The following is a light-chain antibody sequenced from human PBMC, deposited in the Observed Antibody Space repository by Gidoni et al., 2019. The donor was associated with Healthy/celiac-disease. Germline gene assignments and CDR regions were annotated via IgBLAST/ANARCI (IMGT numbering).Light chain of an antibody. J-gene: IGKJ4*01. CDR3: MQALQTPLT. CDR2: LGS. CDR1: QSLLHSNGYNY. Sequence: DIVVTQSPLSLPVTPGEPASISCRSSQSLLHSNGYNYLDWYLQKPGQSPQLLIYLGSNRASGVPDRFSGSGSGTEFTLKISRVEAEDVGVYYCMQALQTPLTFXGXTKVEIK. V-gene: IGKV2-28*01.